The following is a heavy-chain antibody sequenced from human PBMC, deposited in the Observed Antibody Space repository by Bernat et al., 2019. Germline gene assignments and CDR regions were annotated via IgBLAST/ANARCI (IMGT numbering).Heavy chain of an antibody. CDR3: AGAGRVVAAPHVKVYSSYMNV. Sequence: EVQLVESGGGLVQPGGSLRLSCAASGFTFSSYWMHWVRQAPGKGLVWVSRINSDGSSTSYADSVKGRFTISRDNAKNTLYLQMNSLRAEDTAVYYWAGAGRVVAAPHVKVYSSYMNVWGKGTTVTFS. D-gene: IGHD2-15*01. J-gene: IGHJ6*03. V-gene: IGHV3-74*01. CDR2: INSDGSST. CDR1: GFTFSSYW.